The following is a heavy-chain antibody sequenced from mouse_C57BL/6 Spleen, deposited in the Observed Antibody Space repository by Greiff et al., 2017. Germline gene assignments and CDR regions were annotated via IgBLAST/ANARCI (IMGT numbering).Heavy chain of an antibody. J-gene: IGHJ1*03. CDR3: ARHGPGLDYDEWYFDV. CDR1: GYTFTEYT. Sequence: QVQLKESGAELVKPGASVKLSCKASGYTFTEYTIHWVKQRSGQGLEWIGWFYPGSGSIKYNEKFKDKATLTADKSSSTVYMELSRLTSEDSAVYFCARHGPGLDYDEWYFDVWGTGTTVTVSS. V-gene: IGHV1-62-2*01. CDR2: FYPGSGSI. D-gene: IGHD2-4*01.